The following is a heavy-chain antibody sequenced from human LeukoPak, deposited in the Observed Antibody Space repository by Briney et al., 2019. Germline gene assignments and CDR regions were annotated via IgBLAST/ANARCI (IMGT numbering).Heavy chain of an antibody. V-gene: IGHV3-7*01. CDR2: IKQDGSEK. Sequence: GGSLRLSCAASGFTFSSYWISWVRQAPGKGLGWVANIKQDGSEKYYVDSVKGRFTISRDNAKNSLYLQMNSLRAEDTAVYYCAREGGYSGSYPFKYYYYYYMDVWGKGTTVTISS. J-gene: IGHJ6*03. D-gene: IGHD3-10*01. CDR1: GFTFSSYW. CDR3: AREGGYSGSYPFKYYYYYYMDV.